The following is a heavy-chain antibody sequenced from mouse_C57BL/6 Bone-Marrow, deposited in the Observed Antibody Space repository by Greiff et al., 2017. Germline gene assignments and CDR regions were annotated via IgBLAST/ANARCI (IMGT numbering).Heavy chain of an antibody. CDR1: GYTFTDYY. CDR3: ASSILRCYFDV. CDR2: IFPGSGST. Sequence: VKLMESGPELVKPGASVKISCKASGYTFTDYYINWVKQRPGQGLEWIGWIFPGSGSTYYNEKFKGKDTLTVDKSSRTAYMLLSSLTSEDSAVYVCASSILRCYFDVWGTGTTVTVSS. V-gene: IGHV1-75*01. J-gene: IGHJ1*03. D-gene: IGHD1-2*01.